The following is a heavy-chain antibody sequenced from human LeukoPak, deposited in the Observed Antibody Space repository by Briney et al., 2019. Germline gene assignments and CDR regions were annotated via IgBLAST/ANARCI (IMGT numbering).Heavy chain of an antibody. V-gene: IGHV4-34*01. CDR2: INHSGST. D-gene: IGHD1-26*01. Sequence: PSETLSLTCAVYGGSFSGYYWSWIRQPPGKGLEWIGEINHSGSTNYNPSLKSRVTISVDTSKNKFSLKLSSVTAADTAVYYCARGWGSYQPGSNWFDPWGQGTLVTVSS. CDR3: ARGWGSYQPGSNWFDP. J-gene: IGHJ5*02. CDR1: GGSFSGYY.